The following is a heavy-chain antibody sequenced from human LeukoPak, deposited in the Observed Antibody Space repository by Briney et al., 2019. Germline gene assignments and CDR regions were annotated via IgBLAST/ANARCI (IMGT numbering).Heavy chain of an antibody. CDR1: GFTFSSYE. Sequence: GGSLRLSCAASGFTFSSYEMNWVRQAPGKGLEWVANIKQDGSEKYYVDSVKGRFTISRDNAKNSLYLQMNSLRAEDTAVYYCARGLVSGYDFGFDYWGQGTLVTVSS. V-gene: IGHV3-7*01. D-gene: IGHD5-12*01. CDR3: ARGLVSGYDFGFDY. CDR2: IKQDGSEK. J-gene: IGHJ4*02.